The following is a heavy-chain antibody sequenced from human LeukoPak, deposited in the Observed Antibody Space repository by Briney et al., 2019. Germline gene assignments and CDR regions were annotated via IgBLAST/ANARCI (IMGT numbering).Heavy chain of an antibody. Sequence: SETLSLTCTVSGGSISSYYWSWIRQPPGKGPEWIGYIYYSGSTNYNPSLKSRVTISVDTSKNQFSLKLSSVTAADTAVYYCARESGYGDYGDYWGQGTLVTVSS. CDR2: IYYSGST. D-gene: IGHD4-17*01. J-gene: IGHJ4*02. CDR1: GGSISSYY. V-gene: IGHV4-59*01. CDR3: ARESGYGDYGDY.